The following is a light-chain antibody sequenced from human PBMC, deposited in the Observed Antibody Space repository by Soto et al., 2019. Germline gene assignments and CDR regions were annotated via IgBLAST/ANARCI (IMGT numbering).Light chain of an antibody. V-gene: IGKV3-11*01. Sequence: ETVLTQSPATLSLSPGERATLSCRASQSVSSYLAWYQQKPGQAPRLLFYDASNRATGIPARFSGSGSGTDFTLTISSLEPEDFAVYYCQQRSNWPITFGQGTRLEIK. CDR3: QQRSNWPIT. J-gene: IGKJ5*01. CDR1: QSVSSY. CDR2: DAS.